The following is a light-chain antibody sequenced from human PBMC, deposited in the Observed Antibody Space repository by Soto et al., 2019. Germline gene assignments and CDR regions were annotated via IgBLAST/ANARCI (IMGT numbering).Light chain of an antibody. CDR3: QQRSNSPPVT. V-gene: IGKV3-11*01. J-gene: IGKJ5*01. CDR2: DAS. CDR1: QSVSSY. Sequence: EIVLTQSPATLSLSPGERATLSCRASQSVSSYLAWYQQKPGQAPRLLIYDASNRATGIPARFSGSGSGTDFTLTISSLEPEDFAVYYCQQRSNSPPVTFGQVTRLEIK.